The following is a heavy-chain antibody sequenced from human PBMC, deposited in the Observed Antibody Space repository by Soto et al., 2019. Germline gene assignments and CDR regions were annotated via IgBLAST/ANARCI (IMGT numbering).Heavy chain of an antibody. V-gene: IGHV3-23*01. CDR1: GFTFSSYA. CDR2: ISGSGGST. J-gene: IGHJ3*02. CDR3: AKDARGTYYYDSSGYYYPDAFDI. D-gene: IGHD3-22*01. Sequence: GGSLRLSCAASGFTFSSYAMSWVRQAPGKGLEWVSAISGSGGSTYYADSVKGRFTISRDNSKNTLYLQMNSLRAEDTAVYYCAKDARGTYYYDSSGYYYPDAFDIWGQGTMVTVSS.